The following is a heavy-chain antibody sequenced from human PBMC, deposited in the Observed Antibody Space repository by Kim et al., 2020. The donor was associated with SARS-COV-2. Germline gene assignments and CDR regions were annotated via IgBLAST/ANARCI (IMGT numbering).Heavy chain of an antibody. CDR3: ASGLEPIAVAGTLGAFDY. Sequence: ASVKVSCKASGYTFTRYAMNWMRQAPGQGLEWMGWINTNTGNPTYAQGFTGRFVFSLDTSVSTAYLQISSLKAEDTAVYYCASGLEPIAVAGTLGAFDYWGQGTRVTVSS. V-gene: IGHV7-4-1*02. CDR2: INTNTGNP. J-gene: IGHJ4*02. D-gene: IGHD6-19*01. CDR1: GYTFTRYA.